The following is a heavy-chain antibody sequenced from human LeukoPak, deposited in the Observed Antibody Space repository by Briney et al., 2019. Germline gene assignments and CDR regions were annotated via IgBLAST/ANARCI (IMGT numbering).Heavy chain of an antibody. V-gene: IGHV3-48*02. D-gene: IGHD5-12*01. CDR1: GFTFSTYS. CDR3: AGDVSKWLRFGAFDI. CDR2: ISSSSSHI. J-gene: IGHJ3*02. Sequence: GGSLRLSCAASGFTFSTYSMNWVRQAPGKGLEWVSYISSSSSHIYYADSVKGRFTISRDNAKNSLYLQMNSLRDEDTAVCYCAGDVSKWLRFGAFDIWGQGTMVTVSS.